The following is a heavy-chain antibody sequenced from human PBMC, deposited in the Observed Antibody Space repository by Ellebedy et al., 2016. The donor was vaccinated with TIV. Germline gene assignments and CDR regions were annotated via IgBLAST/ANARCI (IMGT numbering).Heavy chain of an antibody. CDR2: INRSGST. CDR3: ARSYNTYSSSWYRVGHYYFDY. Sequence: SETLSLTXTVSGGSISRYYWSWIRQPPGKGLEWIGEINRSGSTNYNPSLKSRVTISVDTSKNQLSLKLSSVTAADTAVYYCARSYNTYSSSWYRVGHYYFDYWGQGTLVTVSS. D-gene: IGHD6-13*01. CDR1: GGSISRYY. V-gene: IGHV4-34*01. J-gene: IGHJ4*02.